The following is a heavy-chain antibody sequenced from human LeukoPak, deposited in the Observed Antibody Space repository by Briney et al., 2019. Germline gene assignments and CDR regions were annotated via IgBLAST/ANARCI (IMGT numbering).Heavy chain of an antibody. CDR1: GGSISNRSYY. J-gene: IGHJ5*02. CDR2: IYHSGST. Sequence: SETLSLTCTVSGGSISNRSYYWGWIRHPPGKGLEWIGCIYHSGSTYYNPSLKSRITISVDTSKNQFSLKLRSVTAADTAVYYCARHLPGYSNTWPGPWGQGILVTVSS. V-gene: IGHV4-39*01. D-gene: IGHD4-11*01. CDR3: ARHLPGYSNTWPGP.